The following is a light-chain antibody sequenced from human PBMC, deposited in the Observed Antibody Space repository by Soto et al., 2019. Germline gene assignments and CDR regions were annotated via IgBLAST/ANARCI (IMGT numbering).Light chain of an antibody. CDR1: QGITYY. Sequence: DIQMTQSPSSLSASVGDRVTITCRASQGITYYLAWYQQKPGKAPKLLIYAASTLHSGVPSRFSGGGSGAEFTPTISSLQAEDVATYYCQNYYSAPLTFGRGTKVEIK. V-gene: IGKV1-27*01. CDR2: AAS. J-gene: IGKJ4*01. CDR3: QNYYSAPLT.